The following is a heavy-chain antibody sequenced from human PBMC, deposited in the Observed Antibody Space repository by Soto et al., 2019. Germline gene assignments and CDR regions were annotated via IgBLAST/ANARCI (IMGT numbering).Heavy chain of an antibody. Sequence: SETLSLTCTVSGGSISSGGYYWSWIRQHPGKGLEWIGYIYYSGSTYYNPSLKSRVTISVDTSKNQFSLKLSSVTAADTAVYYCARHRRLITMVRGVIIHDAFDIWGQGTMVTVSS. V-gene: IGHV4-31*03. CDR3: ARHRRLITMVRGVIIHDAFDI. CDR2: IYYSGST. J-gene: IGHJ3*02. CDR1: GGSISSGGYY. D-gene: IGHD3-10*01.